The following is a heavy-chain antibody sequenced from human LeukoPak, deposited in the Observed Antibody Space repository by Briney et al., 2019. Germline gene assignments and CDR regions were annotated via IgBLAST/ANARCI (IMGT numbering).Heavy chain of an antibody. Sequence: PGGSLRLSCAASGFTFSSYAMHWVRQAPGKGLEWVAVISYDGSNKYYADSVKGRFTISRDNSKNTLYLQMNSLRAEDTAVYYCARQKGLLWYQDAFDIWGQGTMVTVSS. CDR1: GFTFSSYA. D-gene: IGHD3-10*01. CDR3: ARQKGLLWYQDAFDI. V-gene: IGHV3-30-3*01. CDR2: ISYDGSNK. J-gene: IGHJ3*02.